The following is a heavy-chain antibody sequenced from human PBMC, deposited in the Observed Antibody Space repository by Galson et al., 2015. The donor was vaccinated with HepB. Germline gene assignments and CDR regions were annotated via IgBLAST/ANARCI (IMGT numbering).Heavy chain of an antibody. CDR3: AKEIYYYYGMDV. CDR2: ISYDGSNK. Sequence: SLRLSCAASGFTFSSYGMHWVRQAPGKGLQWVAIISYDGSNKYYADSVKGRFIISRDNAKNTLYLQMNSLRAEDTAVHYCAKEIYYYYGMDVWGQGTTVTVSS. CDR1: GFTFSSYG. V-gene: IGHV3-30*18. J-gene: IGHJ6*02.